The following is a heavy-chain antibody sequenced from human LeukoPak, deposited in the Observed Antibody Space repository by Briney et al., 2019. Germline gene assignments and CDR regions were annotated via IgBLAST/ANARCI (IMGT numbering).Heavy chain of an antibody. Sequence: SVKVSCKASGGTFSSYAISWVRQAPGQGLEWMGGIIPIFGTANYAQKFQGRVTITADESTSTAYMELSSLRSEDTAVYYCARMTVLLWFGDPSVGGWFDPWGQGNLVTVSS. J-gene: IGHJ5*02. CDR2: IIPIFGTA. CDR3: ARMTVLLWFGDPSVGGWFDP. V-gene: IGHV1-69*01. CDR1: GGTFSSYA. D-gene: IGHD3-10*01.